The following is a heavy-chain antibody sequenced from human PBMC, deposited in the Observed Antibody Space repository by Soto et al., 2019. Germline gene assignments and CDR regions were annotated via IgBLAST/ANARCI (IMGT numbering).Heavy chain of an antibody. CDR2: IYQSGST. Sequence: QVQLQESGPGLVKPSGTLSLTCAVSSGFISSGYWWSWVRQPPGKGLEWIGEIYQSGSTNYNPSLKSRVTISIDTSKTQFSRKVNSVTAADTAVYYCTRAGEGSGWRAPLFYWGQGTLVTVSS. J-gene: IGHJ4*02. D-gene: IGHD6-19*01. CDR1: SGFISSGYW. V-gene: IGHV4-4*02. CDR3: TRAGEGSGWRAPLFY.